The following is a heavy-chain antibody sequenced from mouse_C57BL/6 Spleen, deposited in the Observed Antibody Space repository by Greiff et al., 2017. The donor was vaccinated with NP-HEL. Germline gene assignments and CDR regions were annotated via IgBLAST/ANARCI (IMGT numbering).Heavy chain of an antibody. CDR3: ARNYEFITTVVAPYAMDY. CDR2: IWTGGGT. Sequence: VQGVESGPGLVAPSQSLSITCTVSGFSLTSYAISWVRQPPGKGLEWLGVIWTGGGTNYNSALKSRLSISKDNSKSQVFLKMNSLQTDDTARYYCARNYEFITTVVAPYAMDYWGQGTSVTVSS. CDR1: GFSLTSYA. J-gene: IGHJ4*01. V-gene: IGHV2-9-1*01. D-gene: IGHD1-1*01.